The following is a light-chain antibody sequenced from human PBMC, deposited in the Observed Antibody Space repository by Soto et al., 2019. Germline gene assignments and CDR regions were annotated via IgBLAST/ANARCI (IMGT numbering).Light chain of an antibody. Sequence: QSVLTQPPSVSAAPGQKVTISCSGSSSNIGNNYVSWYQQLPGTAPKLLIYDNNKRPSGIPDRFSGSKSGTSATLGITGLQTGDEADYYCGPWDTCLNVHVVFGGGTKLTVL. CDR1: SSNIGNNY. CDR2: DNN. CDR3: GPWDTCLNVHVV. J-gene: IGLJ2*01. V-gene: IGLV1-51*01.